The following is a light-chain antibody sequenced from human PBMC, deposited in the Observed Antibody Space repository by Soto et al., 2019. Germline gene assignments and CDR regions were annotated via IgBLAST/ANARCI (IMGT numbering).Light chain of an antibody. J-gene: IGKJ1*01. CDR3: SQDNNYSWT. Sequence: AIQMTQSPSSLSASVGDRVTINCRASQAIGNELSWYQQKPGKAPKLLIYGAFTLESGVPLRFSGSGSGTDFTLTITSLQPEDFATYYCSQDNNYSWTFGQGTKVDIK. CDR1: QAIGNE. CDR2: GAF. V-gene: IGKV1-6*01.